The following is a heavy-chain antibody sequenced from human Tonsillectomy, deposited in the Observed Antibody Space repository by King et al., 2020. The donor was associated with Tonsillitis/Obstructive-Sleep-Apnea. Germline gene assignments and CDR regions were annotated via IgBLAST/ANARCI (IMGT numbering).Heavy chain of an antibody. V-gene: IGHV3-48*03. J-gene: IGHJ4*02. CDR1: GFTFSSYE. CDR3: ARAGYDFWSGYYSYYFDY. D-gene: IGHD3-3*01. CDR2: ISSSGTTI. Sequence: VQLVESGGGLVQPGGSLRLSCAASGFTFSSYEMNWVRQAPGKGLEWLSYISSSGTTIYYADSVKGRFTISRDNAKNSLYLQMNSLRAEDTAVYYCARAGYDFWSGYYSYYFDYWGQGTLVTVSS.